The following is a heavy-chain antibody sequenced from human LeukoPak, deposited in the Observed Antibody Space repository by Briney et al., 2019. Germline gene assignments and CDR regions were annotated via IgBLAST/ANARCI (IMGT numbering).Heavy chain of an antibody. CDR2: IYYSGST. J-gene: IGHJ3*01. V-gene: IGHV4-59*01. CDR1: GGSISSYY. CDR3: ARRVVVVTANDKSDAFDV. Sequence: PSKTLSLTCTVSGGSISSYYWSWIQQPPGEGLEWIGYIYYSGSTNYNPSLKSRVTISLDTSKNQLILKLNSVTAADTGVYYCARRVVVVTANDKSDAFDVWGQGTVVTVSS. D-gene: IGHD2-21*02.